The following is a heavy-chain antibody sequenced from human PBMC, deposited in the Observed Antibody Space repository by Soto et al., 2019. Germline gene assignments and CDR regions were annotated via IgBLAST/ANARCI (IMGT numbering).Heavy chain of an antibody. J-gene: IGHJ6*02. CDR2: IWNDGSER. Sequence: QVQLVESGGGVVQPGRSLRLSCAASGFTFRSYGMHWVRQDPGKGLEWVAVIWNDGSERYYADSVKGRFTISRDNSKNTLDLQMNSLRAEDTAVYYCARDRAGVGYNIDVWGQGTTVTVSS. V-gene: IGHV3-33*01. D-gene: IGHD5-12*01. CDR1: GFTFRSYG. CDR3: ARDRAGVGYNIDV.